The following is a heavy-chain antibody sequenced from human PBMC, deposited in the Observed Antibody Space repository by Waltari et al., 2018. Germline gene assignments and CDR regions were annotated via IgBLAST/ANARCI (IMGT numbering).Heavy chain of an antibody. CDR1: GGSISSTSYY. D-gene: IGHD2-15*01. Sequence: QLQLQESGPGLVKPSETLSVTCPVPGGSISSTSYYWGWIRQSPGKGLEWIGSFSYNVNTYYNPSLKSRITISVDTSKNQFSLQLRSVTAADTAMYYCARPGRVGGGSLMGLDYWGQGTLVTVSS. J-gene: IGHJ4*02. V-gene: IGHV4-39*01. CDR3: ARPGRVGGGSLMGLDY. CDR2: FSYNVNT.